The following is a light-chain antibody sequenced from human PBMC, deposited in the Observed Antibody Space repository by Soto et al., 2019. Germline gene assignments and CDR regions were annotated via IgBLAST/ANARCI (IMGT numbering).Light chain of an antibody. Sequence: QSVLTQPPSVSGAPGQRVTISCTGSSSNIGAGYDVHWYQHLPGTAPKLLIYGNSNRPSGVPDRFSGSKSGTSASLAITGLQAEXEADYYCQSYDSRLSGPIFGGGTKVTVL. CDR1: SSNIGAGYD. J-gene: IGLJ2*01. CDR3: QSYDSRLSGPI. CDR2: GNS. V-gene: IGLV1-40*01.